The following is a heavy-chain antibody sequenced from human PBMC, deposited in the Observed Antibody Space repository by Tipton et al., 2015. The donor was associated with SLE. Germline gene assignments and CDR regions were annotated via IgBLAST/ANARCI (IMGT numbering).Heavy chain of an antibody. J-gene: IGHJ4*02. CDR1: GFTSRTYD. D-gene: IGHD2-2*01. CDR2: LRMSDGVQ. CDR3: APHIIVGLFDF. Sequence: SLRLSCDASGFTSRTYDMTWVRQAPGKAPEWVATLRMSDGVQYFANSVNGRFFMSAENWNKTVYLQMNSLRDDDTGTYYCAPHIIVGLFDFWGQGTLVTVSS. V-gene: IGHV3-23*01.